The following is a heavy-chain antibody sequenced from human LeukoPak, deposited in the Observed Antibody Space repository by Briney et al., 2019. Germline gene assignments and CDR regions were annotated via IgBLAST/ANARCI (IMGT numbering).Heavy chain of an antibody. J-gene: IGHJ6*02. CDR2: ISSSGSTI. V-gene: IGHV3-48*03. D-gene: IGHD2-15*01. CDR3: ARDQGSRGMDV. CDR1: GFTFSSYE. Sequence: GGSLRLSCAASGFTFSSYEMNWVRQAPGKGLEWVSYISSSGSTIYYADSVKGRFTISRDNAKNSLYLQMNSLRAEDTALYYCARDQGSRGMDVWGQGTTVTVSS.